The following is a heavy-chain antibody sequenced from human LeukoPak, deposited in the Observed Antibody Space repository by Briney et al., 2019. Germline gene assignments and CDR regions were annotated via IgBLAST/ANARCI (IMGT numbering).Heavy chain of an antibody. Sequence: TSETLSLTCAVSGYSISSGYYWGWIRPPPGKGLEWIGSIYYSGSTYYNPSLKSRVTISVDTSKNQFSLKLSSVTAADTAVYYCARVWRTDAFDIWGQGTMVTVSS. V-gene: IGHV4-38-2*01. D-gene: IGHD1-1*01. CDR1: GYSISSGYY. CDR2: IYYSGST. J-gene: IGHJ3*02. CDR3: ARVWRTDAFDI.